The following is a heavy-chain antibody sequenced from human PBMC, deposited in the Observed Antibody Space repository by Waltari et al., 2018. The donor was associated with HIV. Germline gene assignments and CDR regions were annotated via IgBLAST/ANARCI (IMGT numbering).Heavy chain of an antibody. D-gene: IGHD3-3*01. CDR3: TKGRRGALFGDE. CDR1: GYSFIDFD. Sequence: QVQLVQSGAEIKKPRASVRISCKAFGYSFIDFDINWVRRPPGRGLEWVGWMNPDNGDAGYGHKVKGRFSLTRDTSTDTAYMDVDNLKSEDTAIYYCTKGRRGALFGDEWGQGTLVTVSS. J-gene: IGHJ4*02. CDR2: MNPDNGDA. V-gene: IGHV1-8*02.